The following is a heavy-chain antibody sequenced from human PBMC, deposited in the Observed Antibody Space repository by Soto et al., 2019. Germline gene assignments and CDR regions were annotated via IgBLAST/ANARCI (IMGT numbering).Heavy chain of an antibody. D-gene: IGHD1-7*01. V-gene: IGHV3-23*01. CDR3: AKDRRAGGNYGFYSDF. CDR1: GFTFSSYG. J-gene: IGHJ4*02. Sequence: EVQLLESGGGLVQPGGSLRLSCAASGFTFSSYGMTWVRQDPGKGLEWVSFSSATGAGTYYADSVKGRFTISRDNSKNTLYLKMTSLRADDTAVYYCAKDRRAGGNYGFYSDFWGQGALVIVSS. CDR2: SSATGAGT.